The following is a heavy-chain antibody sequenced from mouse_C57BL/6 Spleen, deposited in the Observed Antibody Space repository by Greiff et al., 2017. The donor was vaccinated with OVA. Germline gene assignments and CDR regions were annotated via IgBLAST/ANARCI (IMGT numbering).Heavy chain of an antibody. CDR2: IYPRSGNT. CDR3: ARGVYDGSLYWYFDV. D-gene: IGHD2-3*01. CDR1: GYTFTSYG. V-gene: IGHV1-81*01. Sequence: QVQLQQSGAELARPGASVKLSCKASGYTFTSYGISWVKQRTGQGLEWIGEIYPRSGNTYYNEKFKGKATLTADKSSSTAYMELRSLTSEDSAVYCCARGVYDGSLYWYFDVWGTGTTVTVSS. J-gene: IGHJ1*03.